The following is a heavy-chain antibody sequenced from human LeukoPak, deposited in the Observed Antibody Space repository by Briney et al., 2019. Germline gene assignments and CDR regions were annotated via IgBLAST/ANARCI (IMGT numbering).Heavy chain of an antibody. CDR1: GYSFPNFW. J-gene: IGHJ4*02. D-gene: IGHD3-22*01. V-gene: IGHV5-51*01. CDR3: ARGHSNGYYSGY. CDR2: IYPGDSDT. Sequence: GESLKISCKGSGYSFPNFWIGWVRQMPGKGLEWRGIIYPGDSDTRYSPSFQGQVTISADKSISNTYLQWSSLQASHTAMYYCARGHSNGYYSGYWGQGTLVTVSS.